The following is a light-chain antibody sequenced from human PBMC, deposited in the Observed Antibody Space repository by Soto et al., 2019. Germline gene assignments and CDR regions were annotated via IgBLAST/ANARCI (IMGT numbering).Light chain of an antibody. CDR1: QTVSNN. Sequence: EIVMTQSPATLSVSPGEKATLSCRASQTVSNNLAWYQQKPGQAPSLHIYFEATRATGIPARFSGIGSGTEFTLTISSLQSEDFEVYYCQQYNKWHLTVGGGTKVETK. V-gene: IGKV3-15*01. CDR2: FEA. J-gene: IGKJ4*01. CDR3: QQYNKWHLT.